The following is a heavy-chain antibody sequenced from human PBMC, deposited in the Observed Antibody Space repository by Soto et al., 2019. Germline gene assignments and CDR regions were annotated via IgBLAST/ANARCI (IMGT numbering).Heavy chain of an antibody. CDR2: INSDGSST. D-gene: IGHD1-7*01. J-gene: IGHJ4*02. CDR3: ARDIGYNWNSYSRGALGFFDY. Sequence: GGSLRLSCAASGFTFSSYWMHWVRQAPGKGLVWVSRINSDGSSTSYADSVKGRFTISRDNAKNTLYLQMNSLRAEDTAVYYCARDIGYNWNSYSRGALGFFDYWGQGTLVTVSS. CDR1: GFTFSSYW. V-gene: IGHV3-74*01.